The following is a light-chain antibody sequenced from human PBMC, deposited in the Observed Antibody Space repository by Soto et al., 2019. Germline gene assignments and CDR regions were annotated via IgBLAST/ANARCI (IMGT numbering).Light chain of an antibody. Sequence: EIVLTQSPGTLSLSPGERATLSCRASQSVSSSYLAWYQQKPGQAPRLLIYGTSSRATAIPDRFSGSGSGTDFTLTISRLEPEDFAVYYCQQDGSSPWTFGQGTKV. V-gene: IGKV3-20*01. CDR3: QQDGSSPWT. CDR1: QSVSSSY. CDR2: GTS. J-gene: IGKJ1*01.